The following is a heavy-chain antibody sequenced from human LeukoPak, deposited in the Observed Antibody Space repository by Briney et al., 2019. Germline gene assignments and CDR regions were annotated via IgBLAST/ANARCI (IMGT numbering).Heavy chain of an antibody. CDR2: IVPDGRST. V-gene: IGHV3-74*01. J-gene: IGHJ4*02. Sequence: GGSLRLSCAASGFTFSTYWMHWVRQAPGKGLVWVSRIVPDGRSTSSADSVKGRFTISRDNAKNTLYLQMNSLRAGDTAVYYCVSGYSSSSVYFDSWGQGILVTVSS. CDR1: GFTFSTYW. D-gene: IGHD6-6*01. CDR3: VSGYSSSSVYFDS.